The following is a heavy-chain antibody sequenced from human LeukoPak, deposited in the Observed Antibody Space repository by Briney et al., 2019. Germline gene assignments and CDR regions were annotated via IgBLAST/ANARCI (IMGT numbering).Heavy chain of an antibody. CDR1: GFTFSNYW. CDR2: IRPDAGEI. V-gene: IGHV3-7*01. J-gene: IGHJ4*02. CDR3: ARDKIMGATRFDY. D-gene: IGHD1-26*01. Sequence: GGSLRLSCAASGFTFSNYWMSWVRQAPGKGLEWVANIRPDAGEIYYVDSLKGRFIISRDNAKNSLYLQMNSLRVDDTAVYFCARDKIMGATRFDYWGQGALATVSS.